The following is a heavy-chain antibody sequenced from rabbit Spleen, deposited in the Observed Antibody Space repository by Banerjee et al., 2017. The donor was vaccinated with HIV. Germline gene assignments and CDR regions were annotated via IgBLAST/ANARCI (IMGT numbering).Heavy chain of an antibody. CDR2: VYIIGGTT. CDR3: ARNANGGWDL. CDR1: GFDFSGDY. V-gene: IGHV1S7*01. Sequence: QLKETGGGLVQPGGSLTLSCKASGFDFSGDYMSWVRQAPGKGLEWIGCVYIIGGTTDYASWVDGRFTISSDNAQNTVDLQMNSLTPADTATYFCARNANGGWDLWGPGTLVTVS. D-gene: IGHD4-1*01. J-gene: IGHJ6*01.